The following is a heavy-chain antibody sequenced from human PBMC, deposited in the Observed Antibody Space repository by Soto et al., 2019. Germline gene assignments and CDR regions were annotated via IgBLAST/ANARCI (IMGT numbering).Heavy chain of an antibody. Sequence: PGGSLRLSCAASGITFSKAWMNWVRQIPGKGLEWVGRIKSRSDGGTTAYAAPVKGRFTISRDDSKDTLWLQMNSLKTEDTAVYYCTTNFYSDHGMDVWGQGTTVTVSS. V-gene: IGHV3-15*01. CDR3: TTNFYSDHGMDV. J-gene: IGHJ6*02. CDR1: GITFSKAW. D-gene: IGHD4-17*01. CDR2: IKSRSDGGTT.